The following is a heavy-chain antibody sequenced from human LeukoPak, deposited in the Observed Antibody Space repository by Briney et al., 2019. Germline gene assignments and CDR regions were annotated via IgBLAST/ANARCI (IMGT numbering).Heavy chain of an antibody. CDR1: GFTFNNYA. CDR3: ARVEDFWSGYLDY. D-gene: IGHD3-3*01. V-gene: IGHV3-23*01. Sequence: HAGGSLRLSCAASGFTFNNYAMSWVRQAPGKGLEWVSGLSGSGDRTYYADSVRGRFTISRDNSKSTLYLQMNSLRAEDTAVYYCARVEDFWSGYLDYWGQGTLVTVSS. CDR2: LSGSGDRT. J-gene: IGHJ4*02.